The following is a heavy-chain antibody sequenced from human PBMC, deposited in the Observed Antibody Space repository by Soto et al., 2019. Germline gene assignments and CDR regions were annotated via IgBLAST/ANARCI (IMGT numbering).Heavy chain of an antibody. Sequence: QVQLVESGGGLVKPGGSLRLSCAASGFSFSDYYMSWIRQAPGKGLEWASYISSSGSTIYYADSVKGRFTISRANAKNSLYLQMNSLRAEDTAVYYCARRSGGGEDYYYYMDVWGKGTTVTVSS. CDR1: GFSFSDYY. V-gene: IGHV3-11*01. CDR3: ARRSGGGEDYYYYMDV. D-gene: IGHD3-16*01. CDR2: ISSSGSTI. J-gene: IGHJ6*03.